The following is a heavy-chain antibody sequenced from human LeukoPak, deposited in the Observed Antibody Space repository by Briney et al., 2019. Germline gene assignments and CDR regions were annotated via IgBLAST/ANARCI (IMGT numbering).Heavy chain of an antibody. CDR2: IIPIFGTA. D-gene: IGHD3-3*01. J-gene: IGHJ6*02. V-gene: IGHV1-69*13. CDR3: AKGRTRTITIFGVVLDMDV. Sequence: SVKVSCKASGGTFSSYAISWVRQAPGQGLEWMGGIIPIFGTANYAQKFQGRVTITADESTSTAYMELSRLRSDDTAVYYCAKGRTRTITIFGVVLDMDVWGQGTTVTVSS. CDR1: GGTFSSYA.